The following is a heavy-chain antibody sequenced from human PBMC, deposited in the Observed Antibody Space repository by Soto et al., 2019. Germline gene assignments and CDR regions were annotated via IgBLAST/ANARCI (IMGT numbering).Heavy chain of an antibody. CDR2: IYYTGTT. Sequence: SATLSLTCTVSGGSVHNGSYYWSWLRQPPGKGLEWIGYIYYTGTTNYNPSLKSHVTISVDTSKNQFSLKVKSVSAADTAVYFCARNSRGYIYGYYLDSWGQGTLVTVSS. J-gene: IGHJ4*02. CDR3: ARNSRGYIYGYYLDS. V-gene: IGHV4-61*01. D-gene: IGHD5-18*01. CDR1: GGSVHNGSYY.